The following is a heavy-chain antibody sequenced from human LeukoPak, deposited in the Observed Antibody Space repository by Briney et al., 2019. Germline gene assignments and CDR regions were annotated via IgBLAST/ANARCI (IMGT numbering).Heavy chain of an antibody. CDR2: ISRNSGTM. Sequence: GGSLRLSCAASGFTFDDYAMHWVRQAPGKGLEWVSGISRNSGTMGYADSVKGRFTISRDNAKNSLYLQMNSLRAEDTAVYYCAREGITHYYYYYYMDVWGKGTTVTVSS. J-gene: IGHJ6*03. CDR1: GFTFDDYA. CDR3: AREGITHYYYYYYMDV. V-gene: IGHV3-9*01. D-gene: IGHD3-16*01.